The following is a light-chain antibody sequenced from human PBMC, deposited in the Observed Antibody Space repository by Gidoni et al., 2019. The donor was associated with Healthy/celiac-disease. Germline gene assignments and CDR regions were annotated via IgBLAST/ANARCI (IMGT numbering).Light chain of an antibody. V-gene: IGLV1-44*01. CDR1: SSNIASNT. Sequence: QSVLTQPPSASGTPGQRVTISCSGSSSNIASNTVNWYQQLPGTAPKLLIYSNNQRPSGVPARSSGSKSGTSSSLAISGLQSEDGADYYCAAWDDSLTGPVFGGWTTLTVL. CDR2: SNN. J-gene: IGLJ3*02. CDR3: AAWDDSLTGPV.